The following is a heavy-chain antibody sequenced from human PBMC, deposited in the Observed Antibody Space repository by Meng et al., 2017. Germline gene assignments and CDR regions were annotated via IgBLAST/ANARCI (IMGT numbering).Heavy chain of an antibody. V-gene: IGHV3-15*01. J-gene: IGHJ4*02. CDR1: GFTFSNAW. CDR2: IKSKTNGGTT. Sequence: VQLVECGGGLAKPGGSLRLSCTASGFTFSNAWISWVRQAPGKGLEWVGRIKSKTNGGTTDYAAPVKGRFTISRDDSKDTLYLQMNSLKTEDTAVYYCTTDRGRGTVTIAYWGQGALVTVSS. CDR3: TTDRGRGTVTIAY. D-gene: IGHD4-17*01.